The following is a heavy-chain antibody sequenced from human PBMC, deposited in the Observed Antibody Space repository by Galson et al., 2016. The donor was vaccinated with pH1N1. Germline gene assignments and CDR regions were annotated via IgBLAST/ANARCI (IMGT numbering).Heavy chain of an antibody. CDR3: YLEMNTLGAEDTALYYCAGGVGSSPPYDY. D-gene: IGHD1-26*01. V-gene: IGHV5-51*01. CDR1: GYSFTGYW. J-gene: IGHJ4*02. CDR2: VYPGDSDT. Sequence: QSGAEVKKSGESLKISCRSSGYSFTGYWLAWVRQVPGNGLEWMGVVYPGDSDTRYSPSFEGQVTISADNSINTAYLQWSSLKASDNAKKSVYLEMNTLGAEDTALYYCAGGVGSSPPYDYWGQGTRVTVSS.